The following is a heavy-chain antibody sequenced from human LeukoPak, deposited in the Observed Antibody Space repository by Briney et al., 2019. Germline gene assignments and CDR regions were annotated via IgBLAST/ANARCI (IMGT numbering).Heavy chain of an antibody. CDR2: ISAYNGNT. V-gene: IGHV1-18*04. Sequence: GASVKVSFKSSVYTFTSSGISWVRQAPGQGLEWMGWISAYNGNTNYAQKLQGRVTMTTDTSTSTAYMELRSLRSDDTAVYYCARLFPTLSTDALDLWGRGTMVTVSS. J-gene: IGHJ3*01. CDR3: ARLFPTLSTDALDL. D-gene: IGHD5/OR15-5a*01. CDR1: VYTFTSSG.